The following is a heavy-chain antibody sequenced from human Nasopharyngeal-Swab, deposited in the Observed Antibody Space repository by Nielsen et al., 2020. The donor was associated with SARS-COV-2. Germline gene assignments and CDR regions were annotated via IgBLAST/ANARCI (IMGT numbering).Heavy chain of an antibody. J-gene: IGHJ4*02. Sequence: ASVKVSCKASGCRFTSYSMNWVRQAPGQGLEWMGWINTNTANPTYAQSFTRRFVFSLDTSVTTAFLQISGLKAEDTAVYYCARGGSGSYSPSDHWGQGTLVTVSS. CDR1: GCRFTSYS. CDR3: ARGGSGSYSPSDH. V-gene: IGHV7-4-1*02. CDR2: INTNTANP. D-gene: IGHD3-10*01.